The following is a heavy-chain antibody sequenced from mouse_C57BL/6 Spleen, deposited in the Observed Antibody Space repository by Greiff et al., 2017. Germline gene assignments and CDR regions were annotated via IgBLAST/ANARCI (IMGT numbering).Heavy chain of an antibody. Sequence: EVKVVESGGGLVQPGGSMKLSCAASGFTFSDAWMDWVRQSPEKGLEWVAEIRNKANNHATYYAESVKGRFTISRDDSKSSVYLQMNSLRAEDTGIYYCTRQEYYYGNYFDYWGQGTTLTVSS. J-gene: IGHJ2*01. V-gene: IGHV6-6*01. CDR2: IRNKANNHAT. CDR1: GFTFSDAW. D-gene: IGHD2-1*01. CDR3: TRQEYYYGNYFDY.